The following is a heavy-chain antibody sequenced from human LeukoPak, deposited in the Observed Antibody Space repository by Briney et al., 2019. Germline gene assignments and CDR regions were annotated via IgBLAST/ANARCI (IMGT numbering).Heavy chain of an antibody. Sequence: SETLSLTCTVSGDSISSGSYYWSWIRQPAGKALEWIGRIYTSGNTNYKPSLKSRLTISLDTSKNQSSLNLSSVTAADTAQYYCARARSGAFDIWGQGALVTVSS. CDR2: IYTSGNT. V-gene: IGHV4-61*02. J-gene: IGHJ3*02. D-gene: IGHD3-10*01. CDR1: GDSISSGSYY. CDR3: ARARSGAFDI.